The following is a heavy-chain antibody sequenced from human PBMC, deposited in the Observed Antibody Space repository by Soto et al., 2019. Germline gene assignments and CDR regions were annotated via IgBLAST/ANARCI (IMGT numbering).Heavy chain of an antibody. CDR3: GRAPGLYYSYYGMAV. V-gene: IGHV3-21*01. J-gene: IGHJ6*02. CDR1: GFTFSSYS. D-gene: IGHD3-16*01. Sequence: PGGSLRLSCAASGFTFSSYSMNWVRQAPGKGLEWVSSISSSSSYIYYADSVKGRFTISRDNAKNSLYLQINSLRAEDTAVYYWGRAPGLYYSYYGMAVGGQGTTVTVSS. CDR2: ISSSSSYI.